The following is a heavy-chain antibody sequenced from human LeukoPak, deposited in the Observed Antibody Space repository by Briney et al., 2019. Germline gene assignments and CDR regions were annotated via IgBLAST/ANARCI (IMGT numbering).Heavy chain of an antibody. Sequence: GGSLRLSCAASGFTFSSYSMNWVRQAPGKGLEWVSYISSSSSTIYYADSVKGRFTISRDNAKNSPYLQMNSLRAEDTAVYYCARDLTRSIADWGQGTLVTVSS. CDR3: ARDLTRSIAD. V-gene: IGHV3-48*01. CDR1: GFTFSSYS. D-gene: IGHD6-6*01. CDR2: ISSSSSTI. J-gene: IGHJ4*02.